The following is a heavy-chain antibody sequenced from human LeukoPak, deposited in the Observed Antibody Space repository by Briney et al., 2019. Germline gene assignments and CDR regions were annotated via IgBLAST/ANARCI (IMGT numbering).Heavy chain of an antibody. CDR1: GDSFISYD. J-gene: IGHJ6*03. Sequence: ASVTVSCKASGDSFISYDIEWVRQVTGEGLEWMGWMSPKSGNTDYAQKFKGRVTMTRNTSINTAYLELSSLTSDDTAVYFCARGVGGLGNMDVWGKGTTVTVSS. CDR2: MSPKSGNT. CDR3: ARGVGGLGNMDV. D-gene: IGHD3-16*01. V-gene: IGHV1-8*01.